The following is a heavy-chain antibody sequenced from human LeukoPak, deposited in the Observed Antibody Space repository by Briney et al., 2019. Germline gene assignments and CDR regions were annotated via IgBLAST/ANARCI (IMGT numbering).Heavy chain of an antibody. CDR2: IYYSGST. J-gene: IGHJ6*03. Sequence: SETLSLTCSVSDDSITMYYWTWIRQPPGKGLEWIGYIYYSGSTNYNPSLKSRVTISVDTSKNQFPLKLSSVIAADTAVYYCARTTEGYCSSASCFGFSYSYYMDVWGKGTTVTISS. CDR1: DDSITMYY. V-gene: IGHV4-59*01. D-gene: IGHD2-2*01. CDR3: ARTTEGYCSSASCFGFSYSYYMDV.